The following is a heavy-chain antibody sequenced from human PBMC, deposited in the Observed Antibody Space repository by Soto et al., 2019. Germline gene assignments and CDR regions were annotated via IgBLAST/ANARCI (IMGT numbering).Heavy chain of an antibody. CDR3: ARNGVGFGFDI. CDR2: IGPTGDT. V-gene: IGHV4-34*02. Sequence: QVQQQQWGARLLKPSETLSLTCAESGRSMSGYNWSWLRRSPVRGLEWIGEIGPTGDTNYGPSFMSRVTVSVDPSKYELSLRLTQVTAADTATYLCARNGVGFGFDIWGLGTMVSVSS. CDR1: GRSMSGYN. D-gene: IGHD3-10*01. J-gene: IGHJ3*02.